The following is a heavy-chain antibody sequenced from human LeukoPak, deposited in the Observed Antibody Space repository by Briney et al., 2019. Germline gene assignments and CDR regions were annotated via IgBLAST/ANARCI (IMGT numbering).Heavy chain of an antibody. CDR2: IYTSGST. CDR3: ARASSADTGRGLDY. D-gene: IGHD6-19*01. CDR1: GGSISSFY. J-gene: IGHJ4*02. Sequence: SETLPLTCTVSGGSISSFYWSWIRQPAGKGLEWIGRIYTSGSTNYNPSLKSRVTMSVDTSKNQISLRLSSVTATDTAMYYCARASSADTGRGLDYWGQGTLVSVSS. V-gene: IGHV4-4*07.